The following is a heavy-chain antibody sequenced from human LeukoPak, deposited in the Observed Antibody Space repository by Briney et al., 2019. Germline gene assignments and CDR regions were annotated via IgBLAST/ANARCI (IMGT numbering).Heavy chain of an antibody. CDR3: AREWYEYGGDSGGY. CDR2: IKEDGSEA. CDR1: GLTISGHW. J-gene: IGHJ4*02. D-gene: IGHD2-21*02. V-gene: IGHV3-7*01. Sequence: GGSLRLSCAASGLTISGHWMAWVRQAPGKGLEWVAGIKEDGSEAHYVDSVKGRFTISRNNAKNSLYLQMASLRAEDTATYYCAREWYEYGGDSGGYWGQGTLVTVSS.